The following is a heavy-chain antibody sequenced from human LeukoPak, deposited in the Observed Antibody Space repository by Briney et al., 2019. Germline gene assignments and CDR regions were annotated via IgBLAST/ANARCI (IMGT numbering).Heavy chain of an antibody. CDR3: ARDTSRVVAPDEWAFDI. CDR1: GFTVSTNY. CDR2: ISSSSSTI. D-gene: IGHD2-15*01. Sequence: GGSLRLSCVASGFTVSTNYMNWVRQAPGKGLEWVSYISSSSSTIYYADSVKGRFTISRDNAKNSLYLQMNSLRAEDTAVYYCARDTSRVVAPDEWAFDIWGQGTMVTVSS. V-gene: IGHV3-48*01. J-gene: IGHJ3*02.